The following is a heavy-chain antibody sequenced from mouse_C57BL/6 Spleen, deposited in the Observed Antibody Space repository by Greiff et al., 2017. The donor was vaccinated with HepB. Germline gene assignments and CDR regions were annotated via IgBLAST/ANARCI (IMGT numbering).Heavy chain of an antibody. CDR3: ARVDGYHFDY. J-gene: IGHJ2*01. CDR2: INYDGSST. CDR1: GFTFSDYY. D-gene: IGHD2-3*01. V-gene: IGHV5-16*01. Sequence: EVQLQESEGGLVQPGSSMKLSCTASGFTFSDYYMPWVRQVPEKGLEWVANINYDGSSTYYLDYLKSRFIISRDNTKNILYLQMSSLKSEDTATCSCARVDGYHFDYWGQGTTLTVSS.